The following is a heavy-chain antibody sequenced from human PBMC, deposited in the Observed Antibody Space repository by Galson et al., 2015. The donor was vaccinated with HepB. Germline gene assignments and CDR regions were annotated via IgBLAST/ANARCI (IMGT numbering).Heavy chain of an antibody. CDR2: FDPEDGET. Sequence: SVKVSCKVSGYTLTELSMHWVRQAPGKGLEWMGGFDPEDGETIYAQKFQGRVTMTEDTSTDTAYMELSSLRSEDTAVYYCARDWSRYYDSSGYYEAGLNFDYWGQGTLVTVSS. CDR3: ARDWSRYYDSSGYYEAGLNFDY. D-gene: IGHD3-22*01. CDR1: GYTLTELS. J-gene: IGHJ4*02. V-gene: IGHV1-24*01.